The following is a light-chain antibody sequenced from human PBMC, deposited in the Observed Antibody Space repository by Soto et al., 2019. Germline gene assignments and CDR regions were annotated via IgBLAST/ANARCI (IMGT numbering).Light chain of an antibody. CDR2: EDN. Sequence: NFMLTQPHSVSESPGKTVTISCTRSSGSIASNYVQWYQQRPGSAPTTVIYEDNQRPSGVPDRFSGSIDSSSNSASLTISGLKTEDEADYYCQSYDSSNQGVVFCGGTKLTVL. V-gene: IGLV6-57*04. J-gene: IGLJ2*01. CDR1: SGSIASNY. CDR3: QSYDSSNQGVV.